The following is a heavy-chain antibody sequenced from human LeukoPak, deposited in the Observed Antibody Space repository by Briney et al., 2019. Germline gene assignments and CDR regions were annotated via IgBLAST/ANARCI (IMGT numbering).Heavy chain of an antibody. CDR1: GFTFSSHG. V-gene: IGHV3-23*01. Sequence: GGALRLSCVASGFTFSSHGMNWVRQAPGKGLEWVSGIIPSGHTTYYADSVRGRFTISRDNSRNTVYLQMNSLRAEDTAVYYCAKDDRWLQFCCWGQGTLVTVSS. CDR3: AKDDRWLQFCC. CDR2: IIPSGHTT. J-gene: IGHJ4*02. D-gene: IGHD5-24*01.